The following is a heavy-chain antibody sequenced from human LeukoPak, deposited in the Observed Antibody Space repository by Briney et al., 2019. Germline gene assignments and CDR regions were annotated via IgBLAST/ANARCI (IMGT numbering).Heavy chain of an antibody. CDR2: IYTSGST. V-gene: IGHV4-4*07. CDR1: GGSISSYY. J-gene: IGHJ3*02. D-gene: IGHD4-17*01. Sequence: SETLSLTCTVSGGSISSYYWSWIRQPAGKGLEWIGRIYTSGSTNYNPSLKSRVTISVDTSKNQFSLKLSSVTAADTAVYYCASFGAVTTRAFDIWGQGTMVTVSS. CDR3: ASFGAVTTRAFDI.